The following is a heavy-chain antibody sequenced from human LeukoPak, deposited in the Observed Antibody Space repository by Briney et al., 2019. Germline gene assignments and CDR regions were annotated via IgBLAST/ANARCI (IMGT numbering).Heavy chain of an antibody. Sequence: SETLSLTCAVYGGSFSGYYWSWIRQPPGKGLEWIGYIYYSGSTNYNPSLKSRVTISVDTSKNQFSLKLSSVTAADTAVYYCARDLESYYYGSGRPEARFDPWGQGTLVTVSS. V-gene: IGHV4-59*01. J-gene: IGHJ5*02. CDR1: GGSFSGYY. CDR2: IYYSGST. CDR3: ARDLESYYYGSGRPEARFDP. D-gene: IGHD3-10*01.